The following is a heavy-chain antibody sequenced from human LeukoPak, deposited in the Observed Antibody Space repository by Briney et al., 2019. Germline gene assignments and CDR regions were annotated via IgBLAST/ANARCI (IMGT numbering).Heavy chain of an antibody. Sequence: GGSLRLSCAASGFTFSDYSMNWVRQPPRKELEWVSCISGSGSYIYHADSVKGRFTISRDHAKNSLHLQVNSLRAEDTAVYYCVRERFHGSGAPKFDFWGQGTLVTVSS. D-gene: IGHD3-10*01. V-gene: IGHV3-21*06. CDR3: VRERFHGSGAPKFDF. J-gene: IGHJ4*02. CDR2: ISGSGSYI. CDR1: GFTFSDYS.